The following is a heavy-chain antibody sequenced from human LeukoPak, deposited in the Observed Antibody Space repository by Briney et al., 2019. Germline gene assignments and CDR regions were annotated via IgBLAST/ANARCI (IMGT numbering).Heavy chain of an antibody. J-gene: IGHJ4*02. V-gene: IGHV3-73*01. CDR1: GFTFSGSA. Sequence: QAGGSLGLSCAASGFTFSGSAMHWVRQASGKGLEWVGRIRSKANSYATAYAASVKGRFTISRDDSKNTAYLQMNSLKTEDTAVYFCTRVTYYYDNSGYFHFDSWGQGSLVTVSS. D-gene: IGHD3-22*01. CDR2: IRSKANSYAT. CDR3: TRVTYYYDNSGYFHFDS.